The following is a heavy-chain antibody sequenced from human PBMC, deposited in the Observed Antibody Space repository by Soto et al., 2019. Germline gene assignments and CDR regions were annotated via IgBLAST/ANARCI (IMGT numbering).Heavy chain of an antibody. CDR3: ARYKSNYYYGMDV. Sequence: QVQLQESGPGLVKPSETLSLTCTVSGGSISSYYWSWIRQPPGKGLEWIGYIYYSGITNYNPSLKSRVTISVDTSMNQFSLKLSSVTAADTAVYYCARYKSNYYYGMDVWGQGTTVTVSS. D-gene: IGHD1-20*01. CDR2: IYYSGIT. CDR1: GGSISSYY. V-gene: IGHV4-59*01. J-gene: IGHJ6*02.